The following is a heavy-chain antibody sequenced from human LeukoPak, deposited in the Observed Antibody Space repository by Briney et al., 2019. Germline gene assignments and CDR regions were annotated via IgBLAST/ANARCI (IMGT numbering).Heavy chain of an antibody. J-gene: IGHJ3*02. CDR2: IYYSGST. CDR1: GGSISSGGYY. D-gene: IGHD2/OR15-2a*01. V-gene: IGHV4-31*03. Sequence: TLSLTCTVSGGSISSGGYYWSWIRQHPGKGLEWIGYIYYSGSTYYNPSLKSRVTISVDTSKNQFSLKLSSVTAADTAVYYCARATTFPSLAFDIWGQGTMVTVSS. CDR3: ARATTFPSLAFDI.